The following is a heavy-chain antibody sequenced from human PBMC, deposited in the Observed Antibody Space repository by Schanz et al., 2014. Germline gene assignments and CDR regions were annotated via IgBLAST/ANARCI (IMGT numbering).Heavy chain of an antibody. V-gene: IGHV3-21*01. CDR3: WRGIVGGLDC. J-gene: IGHJ4*02. Sequence: EEQMVESGGGLVKPGGSLILSCAASRLTFANEDIHRVRQAPGKRLEWLSVINSRNEVFSIDSVRGRFTIFRDNPKKSAYLQIKSHRADDTAVYYCWRGIVGGLDCWGQGTLVTVSS. CDR2: INSRNEV. CDR1: RLTFANED. D-gene: IGHD3-16*01.